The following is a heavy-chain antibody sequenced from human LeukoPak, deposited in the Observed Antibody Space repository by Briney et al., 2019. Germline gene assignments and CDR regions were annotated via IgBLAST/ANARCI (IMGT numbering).Heavy chain of an antibody. J-gene: IGHJ4*02. CDR3: ARAIYGLTGFDY. V-gene: IGHV1-18*04. CDR1: GYTFNSYG. CDR2: VSGYRGNT. Sequence: ASVKVSCKTSGYTFNSYGINWVRQAPGEGLEWMGWVSGYRGNTHYAQKFQGRVSMATDASTSTAYMEMKSLTFDDTAVYYCARAIYGLTGFDYWGQGTLITVSS. D-gene: IGHD3-9*01.